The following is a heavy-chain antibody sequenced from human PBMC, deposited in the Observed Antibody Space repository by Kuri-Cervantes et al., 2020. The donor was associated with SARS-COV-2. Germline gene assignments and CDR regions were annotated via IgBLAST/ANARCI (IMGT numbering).Heavy chain of an antibody. CDR2: ISGSGGST. CDR1: GFTFSSYA. Sequence: GGSLRLSCAASGFTFSSYAMSWVRQAPGKGLEWVSAISGSGGSTYYADSVKGRFTISRDNSKNTLYLQMNSLRAADTAVYYCAKSRLTMVRGVITGDFDYWGQGTLVTVSS. V-gene: IGHV3-23*01. J-gene: IGHJ4*02. D-gene: IGHD3-10*01. CDR3: AKSRLTMVRGVITGDFDY.